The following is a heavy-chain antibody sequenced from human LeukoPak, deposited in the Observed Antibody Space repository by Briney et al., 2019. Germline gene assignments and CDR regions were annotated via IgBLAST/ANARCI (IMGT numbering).Heavy chain of an antibody. J-gene: IGHJ3*01. CDR2: ISYDGSQE. CDR1: GFIFSSYA. Sequence: GGSLRLSCAASGFIFSSYAMHWARQAPGKGLEWVAVISYDGSQEHYSDSVKGRFIISRDNSKSTLHLQMNSLRIDDTAVYYCARAHGGVCDLWGQGTMVTVSP. CDR3: ARAHGGVCDL. V-gene: IGHV3-30-3*01. D-gene: IGHD3-16*01.